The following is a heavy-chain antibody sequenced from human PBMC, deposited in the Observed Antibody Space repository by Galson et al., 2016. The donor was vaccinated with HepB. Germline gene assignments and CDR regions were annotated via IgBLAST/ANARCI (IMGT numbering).Heavy chain of an antibody. J-gene: IGHJ2*01. Sequence: SLRLSCAASGFTFSSYTMNWVRQAPGKGLEWLSYISPDSSTIYYADSVKGRFTISSDNAKNSLYLQMHSLRDEDTAVYYCARAAFGRNSYWYFDLWGRGTLVTVSS. D-gene: IGHD4-23*01. CDR1: GFTFSSYT. CDR2: ISPDSSTI. V-gene: IGHV3-48*02. CDR3: ARAAFGRNSYWYFDL.